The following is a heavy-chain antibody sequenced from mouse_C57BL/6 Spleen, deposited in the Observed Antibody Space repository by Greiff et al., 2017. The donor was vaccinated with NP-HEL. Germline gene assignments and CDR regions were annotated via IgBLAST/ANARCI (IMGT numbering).Heavy chain of an antibody. CDR2: IHPNSGST. V-gene: IGHV1-64*01. D-gene: IGHD2-4*01. J-gene: IGHJ3*01. CDR1: GYTFTSYW. Sequence: VQLQQPGAELVKPGASVKLSCKASGYTFTSYWMHWVKQRPGQGLEWIGMIHPNSGSTNYNEKFKSKATLTVDKSSSTAYMQLSSLTSEDSAVYYCARRRDDYDGFAYWGQGTLVTVSA. CDR3: ARRRDDYDGFAY.